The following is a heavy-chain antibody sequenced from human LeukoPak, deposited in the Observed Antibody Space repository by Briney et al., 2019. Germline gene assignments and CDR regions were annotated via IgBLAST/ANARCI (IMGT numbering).Heavy chain of an antibody. CDR3: AKSLDYGGNRARLDF. CDR1: GFTFSTYG. CDR2: VSGSGSTT. J-gene: IGHJ4*02. V-gene: IGHV3-23*01. D-gene: IGHD4-23*01. Sequence: GGSLRLSCAASGFTFSTYGMNWVRQAPGKGLEWVSAVSGSGSTTYYARSVKGRFTVSRDNSKNALYLQMNSLRVDDTAVYYCAKSLDYGGNRARLDFWGQGTLVTVSS.